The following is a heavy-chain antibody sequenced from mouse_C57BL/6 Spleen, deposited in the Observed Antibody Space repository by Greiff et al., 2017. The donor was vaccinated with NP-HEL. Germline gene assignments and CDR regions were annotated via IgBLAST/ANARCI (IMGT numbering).Heavy chain of an antibody. CDR1: GYSITSGYY. J-gene: IGHJ3*01. CDR2: ISYDGSN. V-gene: IGHV3-6*01. Sequence: EVKLMESGPGLVKPSQSLSLTCSVTGYSITSGYYWNWIRQFPGNKLEWMGYISYDGSNNYNPSLKNRISITRDTSKNQFFLKLNSVTTEDTATYYCARLPLFAYWGQGTLVTVSA. CDR3: ARLPLFAY.